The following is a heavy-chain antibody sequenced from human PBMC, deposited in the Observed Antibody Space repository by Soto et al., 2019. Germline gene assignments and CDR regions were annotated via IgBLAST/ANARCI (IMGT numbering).Heavy chain of an antibody. CDR2: ISWNSGSI. V-gene: IGHV3-9*01. CDR3: AKEPEYSSSSHWFDP. Sequence: PGGSLRLSCAASGFTFDDYAMHWVRQAPGKGLEWVSGISWNSGSIGYADSVKGRFTISRDNAKNSLYLQMNSLRAEDTALYYCAKEPEYSSSSHWFDPWGQGTLVTVSS. CDR1: GFTFDDYA. J-gene: IGHJ5*02. D-gene: IGHD6-6*01.